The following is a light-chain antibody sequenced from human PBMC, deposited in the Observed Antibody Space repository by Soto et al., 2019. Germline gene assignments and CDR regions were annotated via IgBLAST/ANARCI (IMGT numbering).Light chain of an antibody. V-gene: IGKV3-15*01. CDR3: QQYNNWPRT. Sequence: EIVMTQSPATLSVSPGERATPSFRASQSVSSNLVWYQQKPGQAPRLLIYGASTRATGIPARFSGSGSGTEFTLTISSLQSEDFAVYYCQQYNNWPRTFGQGTKV. J-gene: IGKJ1*01. CDR1: QSVSSN. CDR2: GAS.